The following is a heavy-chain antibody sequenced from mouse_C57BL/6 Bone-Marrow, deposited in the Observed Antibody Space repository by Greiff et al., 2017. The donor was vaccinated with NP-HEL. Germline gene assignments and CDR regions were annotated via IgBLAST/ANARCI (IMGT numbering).Heavy chain of an antibody. CDR2: ISNGGGST. Sequence: EVHLVESGGGLVQPGGSLKLSCAASGFTFSDYYMYWVRQTPEKRLEWVAYISNGGGSTYYPDTVKGRFTISRDNAKNTLYLQMSRLKSEDTAMYYCARHDYDGAYAMDYWGQGTSVTVSS. CDR3: ARHDYDGAYAMDY. J-gene: IGHJ4*01. CDR1: GFTFSDYY. D-gene: IGHD2-4*01. V-gene: IGHV5-12*01.